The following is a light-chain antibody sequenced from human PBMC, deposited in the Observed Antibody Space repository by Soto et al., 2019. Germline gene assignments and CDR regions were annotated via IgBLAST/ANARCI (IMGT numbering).Light chain of an antibody. V-gene: IGKV3-11*01. CDR3: QQSYSTPRT. CDR2: DVP. Sequence: EIVLTQSPATLSLSPGERATLSCWASQSVSNSLAWYQQRPGQSPRLLIYDVPTRATGIPARFGGSGSGTDFTLTISSLQPEDFATYYCQQSYSTPRTFGQGTKLEIK. CDR1: QSVSNS. J-gene: IGKJ2*01.